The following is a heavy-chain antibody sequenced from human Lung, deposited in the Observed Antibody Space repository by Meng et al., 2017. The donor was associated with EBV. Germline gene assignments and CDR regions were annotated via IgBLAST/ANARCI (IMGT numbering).Heavy chain of an antibody. CDR2: VYFTGST. J-gene: IGHJ4*02. D-gene: IGHD6-13*01. CDR3: ARGKWQQLANFDF. CDR1: GASIRESPSF. V-gene: IGHV4-39*07. Sequence: HLRQSGHELVRPPETSSLTCTVSGASIRESPSFWGYIRQARGKGLEWIASVYFTGSTYSNPSLKSRVTISVDTSKSQFSLRLRSVTAADSAVYYCARGKWQQLANFDFWGQGALVTVSS.